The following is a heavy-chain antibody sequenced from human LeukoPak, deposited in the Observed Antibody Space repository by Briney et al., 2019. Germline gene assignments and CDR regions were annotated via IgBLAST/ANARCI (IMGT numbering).Heavy chain of an antibody. D-gene: IGHD6-13*01. CDR1: GGSISSSSYY. CDR2: IYYSGST. CDR3: ARLYRVLVPFFDY. Sequence: NPSETLSLTCTVSGGSISSSSYYWGWIRQPPGKGLEWIGSIYYSGSTYYNPSLKSRVTISVDTSKNQFSLKLSSATAADTAVYYCARLYRVLVPFFDYWGQGTLVTVSS. V-gene: IGHV4-39*01. J-gene: IGHJ4*02.